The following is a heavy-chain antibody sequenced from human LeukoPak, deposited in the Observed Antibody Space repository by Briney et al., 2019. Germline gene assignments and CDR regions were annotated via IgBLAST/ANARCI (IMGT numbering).Heavy chain of an antibody. D-gene: IGHD3-10*01. V-gene: IGHV4-34*01. Sequence: SETLSLTCAVYGGSFSNYYWTWIRQPPGKGLEWIGEINHSGSTNYNPSLKSRITVSVDTSKNQFSLKLSSVTAADTAVYYCARRRLWFGELPIDYWGQGTLVTVSS. J-gene: IGHJ4*02. CDR1: GGSFSNYY. CDR2: INHSGST. CDR3: ARRRLWFGELPIDY.